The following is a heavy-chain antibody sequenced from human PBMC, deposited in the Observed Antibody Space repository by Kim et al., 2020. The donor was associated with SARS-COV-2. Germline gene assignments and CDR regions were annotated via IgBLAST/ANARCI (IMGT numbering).Heavy chain of an antibody. CDR3: ARVPQWELLVLDFDY. V-gene: IGHV3-30*07. D-gene: IGHD1-26*01. Sequence: DSVKGRFTISRDNSKNTLYLQMNSLRAEDTAVYYCARVPQWELLVLDFDYWGQGTLVTVSS. J-gene: IGHJ4*02.